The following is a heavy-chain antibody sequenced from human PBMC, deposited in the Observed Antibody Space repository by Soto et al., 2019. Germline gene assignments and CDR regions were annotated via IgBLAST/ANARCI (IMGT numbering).Heavy chain of an antibody. Sequence: SVKVSCKASGVTFSSYAISWVRQAPGQGLEWMGGIIPIFGTANYAQKFQGRVTITADNSTSTAYMELSSLRSEDTGVYYCGRGLITGTTYYFDYWGQGTLVTVS. CDR1: GVTFSSYA. V-gene: IGHV1-69*06. CDR2: IIPIFGTA. J-gene: IGHJ4*02. CDR3: GRGLITGTTYYFDY. D-gene: IGHD1-7*01.